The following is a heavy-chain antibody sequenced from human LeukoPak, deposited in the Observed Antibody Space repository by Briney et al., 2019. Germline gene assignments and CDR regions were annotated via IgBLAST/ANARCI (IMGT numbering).Heavy chain of an antibody. V-gene: IGHV3-11*03. CDR1: GFTFRNYA. CDR2: ISGSSTHT. Sequence: GGSLRLSCSASGFTFRNYAMNWVRQAPGKGLEWVSYISGSSTHTNYADSVKGRFTISRDNAKKSLYLQMNSLRAEDTAVYYCATPGLLGYCSSAICAPPGYWGQGTLVTVSS. D-gene: IGHD2-2*01. J-gene: IGHJ4*02. CDR3: ATPGLLGYCSSAICAPPGY.